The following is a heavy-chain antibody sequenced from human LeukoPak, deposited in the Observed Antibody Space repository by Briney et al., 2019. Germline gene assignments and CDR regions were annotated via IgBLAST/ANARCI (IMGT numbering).Heavy chain of an antibody. V-gene: IGHV3-43*01. Sequence: PGGSLRLSCAASGFTFDDYTMHWVRQAPGKGLEWVSLISWDGGSTYYADSVKGRFTISRDNSKNSLCLQMNSLRTEDTALYYCAKDSSGWYHWFDPWGQGTLVTVSS. CDR3: AKDSSGWYHWFDP. J-gene: IGHJ5*02. D-gene: IGHD6-19*01. CDR2: ISWDGGST. CDR1: GFTFDDYT.